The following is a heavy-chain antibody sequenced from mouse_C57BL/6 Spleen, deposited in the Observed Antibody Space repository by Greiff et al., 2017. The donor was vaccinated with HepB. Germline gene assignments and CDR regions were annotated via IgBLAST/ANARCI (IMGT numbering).Heavy chain of an antibody. CDR3: ARGGYYRQGYFDV. V-gene: IGHV1-53*01. CDR2: INPSNGGT. J-gene: IGHJ1*03. CDR1: GYTFTSYW. Sequence: QVQLQQPGPELVKPGASVKLSCKASGYTFTSYWMHWVNQRPGQGLEWIGNINPSNGGTNYNEKFKSKATLTVDKSSSTAYMQLSSLTSEDSAVYYCARGGYYRQGYFDVWGTGTTVTVSS. D-gene: IGHD2-3*01.